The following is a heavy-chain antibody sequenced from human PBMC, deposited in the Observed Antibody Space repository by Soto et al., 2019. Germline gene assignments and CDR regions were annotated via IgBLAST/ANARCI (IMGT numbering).Heavy chain of an antibody. CDR3: AQGGITSPSP. CDR2: VSGIGGST. Sequence: GSLRLSCAASGFTFSSFAMSWVRQAPGKGLEWVSTVSGIGGSTYYADSVKGRFTISRDNSKNTLFLQMNSLRAEDTAVYYCAQGGITSPSPWGQGTLVTVSS. D-gene: IGHD3-10*01. V-gene: IGHV3-23*01. J-gene: IGHJ5*02. CDR1: GFTFSSFA.